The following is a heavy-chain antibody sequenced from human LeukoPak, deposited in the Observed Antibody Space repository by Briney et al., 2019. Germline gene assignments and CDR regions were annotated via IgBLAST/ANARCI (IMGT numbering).Heavy chain of an antibody. CDR3: AKDQAGATVV. CDR2: IRYDGSNK. J-gene: IGHJ4*02. Sequence: PGGSLRLSCAASGFTFDDYGMSWVRQAPGKGLEWVAFIRYDGSNKYYADSVKGRFTISRDNSKNTLYLQMNSLRAEDTAVYYCAKDQAGATVVWGQGTLVTVSS. V-gene: IGHV3-30*02. CDR1: GFTFDDYG. D-gene: IGHD1-26*01.